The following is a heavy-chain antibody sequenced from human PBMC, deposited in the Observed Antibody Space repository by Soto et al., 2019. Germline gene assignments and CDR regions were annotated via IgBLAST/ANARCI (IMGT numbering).Heavy chain of an antibody. CDR1: GDTFSSYT. CDR2: TIPILSMS. V-gene: IGHV1-69*02. J-gene: IGHJ4*02. CDR3: ATSYGSGSQAFDH. Sequence: QVHLVQSGPELKKPGSSVRVSCKASGDTFSSYTINWVRQAPGLGPEWMGRTIPILSMSNYALKFQGRLTITADKSTSTAYMELSSLRSEDTAMYYCATSYGSGSQAFDHWGQGALVTVSS. D-gene: IGHD3-10*01.